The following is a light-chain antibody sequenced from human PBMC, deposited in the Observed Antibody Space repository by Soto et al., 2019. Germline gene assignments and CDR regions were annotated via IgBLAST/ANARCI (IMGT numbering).Light chain of an antibody. CDR1: QSVSSSY. CDR2: GAS. CDR3: QLYGSSPPYT. J-gene: IGKJ2*01. Sequence: EIVLTQSPGTLSLSPGERATLSCRASQSVSSSYLAWYQQKPGQAPRLLIYGASSRATGIPDRFSGSGSVTDFTLTISRLEPEDFAVYYCQLYGSSPPYTFGRGTKLVIK. V-gene: IGKV3-20*01.